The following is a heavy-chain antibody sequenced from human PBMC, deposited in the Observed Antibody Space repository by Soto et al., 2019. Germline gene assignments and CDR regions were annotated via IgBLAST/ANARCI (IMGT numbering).Heavy chain of an antibody. CDR3: AKRQGIGAAAKTFDF. CDR1: GFIFSNHA. V-gene: IGHV3-23*01. J-gene: IGHJ4*02. Sequence: PGGSLRLSCAASGFIFSNHAMSWVRQVPGKGLEWVSGISAGGNLIYYADSVRGRFTMSRDNSKNMLYLQMNSLRAEDTAVYFCAKRQGIGAAAKTFDFSGPAARLTLSS. CDR2: ISAGGNLI. D-gene: IGHD6-13*01.